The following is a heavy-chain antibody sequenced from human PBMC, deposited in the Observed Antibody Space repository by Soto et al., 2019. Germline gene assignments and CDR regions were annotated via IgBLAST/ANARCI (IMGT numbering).Heavy chain of an antibody. CDR1: GYTFTGYY. CDR3: ARDRNYDILTGYTIYYYGMDV. D-gene: IGHD3-9*01. V-gene: IGHV1-2*04. CDR2: INPNSGGT. J-gene: IGHJ6*02. Sequence: ASVKVSCKASGYTFTGYYMHWVRQAPGQGLEWMGWINPNSGGTNYAQKFQGWVTMTRDTSISTAYMELSRLRSDDTAVYYCARDRNYDILTGYTIYYYGMDVWGQGTTVTVSS.